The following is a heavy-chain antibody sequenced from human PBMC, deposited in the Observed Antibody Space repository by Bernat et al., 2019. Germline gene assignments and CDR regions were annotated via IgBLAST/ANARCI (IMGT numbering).Heavy chain of an antibody. CDR3: AKGRYYFDS. Sequence: EVQLWESGGGLVQPGGSLRLSCAASGLTFSSNAMSWVRQAPGKGLEWVSAISGSGGGTNYADSVKGRFTISRDNSKNTLYVQMNSLRVEDTAVYYCAKGRYYFDSWGQGILVTVSS. CDR1: GLTFSSNA. D-gene: IGHD5-24*01. CDR2: ISGSGGGT. V-gene: IGHV3-23*01. J-gene: IGHJ4*02.